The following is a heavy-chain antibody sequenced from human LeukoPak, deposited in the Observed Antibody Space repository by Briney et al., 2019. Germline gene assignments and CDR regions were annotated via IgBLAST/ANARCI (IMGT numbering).Heavy chain of an antibody. CDR2: ISGSGGST. J-gene: IGHJ4*02. D-gene: IGHD3-16*01. Sequence: GGSLRLSCAASGFTFSTYAVNWVRQAPGKGLEWVSAISGSGGSTYYADSVKGRFTISRDNSKNTLYLQMNSLRAEDTAVYYCAKNGGVHSSFDYWGQGTLVTVSS. CDR1: GFTFSTYA. V-gene: IGHV3-23*01. CDR3: AKNGGVHSSFDY.